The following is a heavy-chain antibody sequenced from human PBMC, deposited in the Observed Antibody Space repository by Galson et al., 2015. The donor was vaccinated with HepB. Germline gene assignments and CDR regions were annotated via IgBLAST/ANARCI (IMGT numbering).Heavy chain of an antibody. V-gene: IGHV5-51*01. Sequence: QSGAEVKKPGESLKISCKGSGYSFTSYWIGWVRQMPGKGLEWMGIIYPGDSDTRYSPSFQGQVTISADKSISTAYLQWSSLKASDTAMYYCARRRHSSSSGYYYYGMDVWGQGTTVTVSS. CDR3: ARRRHSSSSGYYYYGMDV. CDR2: IYPGDSDT. CDR1: GYSFTSYW. J-gene: IGHJ6*02. D-gene: IGHD6-6*01.